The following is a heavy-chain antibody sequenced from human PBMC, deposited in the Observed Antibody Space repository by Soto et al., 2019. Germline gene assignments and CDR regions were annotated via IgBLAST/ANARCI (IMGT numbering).Heavy chain of an antibody. D-gene: IGHD3-10*01. V-gene: IGHV1-69*13. CDR3: ARHYGSGSSTFDP. Sequence: ASVKVSCKASGGTFSSYAISWVRQAPGQGLEWMGGIIPISGTANYAQKFQGRVTITADESTSTAYMELSSLRSDDTAVYYCARHYGSGSSTFDPWGQGTLVTVSS. J-gene: IGHJ5*02. CDR1: GGTFSSYA. CDR2: IIPISGTA.